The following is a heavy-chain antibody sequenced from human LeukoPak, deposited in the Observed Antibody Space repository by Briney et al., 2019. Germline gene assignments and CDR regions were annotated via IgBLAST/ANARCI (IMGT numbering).Heavy chain of an antibody. J-gene: IGHJ4*02. Sequence: TGGSLRLSCAASGFTFSNFAMSWVRQAPGKGLEWVSLISANGGATYYADSVKGRFTISRDNSKSTLYLQMNSLRADDTAVYYCAKASGSPYYFDYWGQGTLVTVSS. CDR2: ISANGGAT. CDR1: GFTFSNFA. V-gene: IGHV3-23*01. D-gene: IGHD3-10*01. CDR3: AKASGSPYYFDY.